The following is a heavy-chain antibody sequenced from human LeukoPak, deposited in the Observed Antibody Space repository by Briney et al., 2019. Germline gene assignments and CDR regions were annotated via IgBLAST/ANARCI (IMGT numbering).Heavy chain of an antibody. Sequence: SETLSPTCTVSGGSISSYYWSWIRQPPGKGLEWIGYIYYSGSTNYNPSLKSRVTISVDTSKNQFSLKPSSVTAADTAVYYCARHERSLRLRLGEFRPWGQGTLVTVSS. D-gene: IGHD3-16*01. CDR2: IYYSGST. CDR1: GGSISSYY. V-gene: IGHV4-59*08. CDR3: ARHERSLRLRLGEFRP. J-gene: IGHJ5*02.